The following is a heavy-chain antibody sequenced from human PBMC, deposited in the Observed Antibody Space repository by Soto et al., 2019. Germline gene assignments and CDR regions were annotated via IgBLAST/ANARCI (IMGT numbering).Heavy chain of an antibody. Sequence: GGSLRLSPASSGFPFTNYWMNWVRQTPGKGLMWVSRISPDGSDVGYADSVEGRFTVSRDNAKNTLYLQMHSLRAEDTAMYYCACWGHIVPVAPSDFDRWGQGTLVTVSS. CDR2: ISPDGSDV. V-gene: IGHV3-74*01. CDR3: ACWGHIVPVAPSDFDR. J-gene: IGHJ4*02. D-gene: IGHD2-8*02. CDR1: GFPFTNYW.